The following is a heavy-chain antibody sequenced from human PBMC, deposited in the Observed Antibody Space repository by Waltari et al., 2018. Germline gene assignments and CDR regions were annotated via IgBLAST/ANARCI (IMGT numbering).Heavy chain of an antibody. V-gene: IGHV3-74*01. CDR2: VNSDGSST. CDR1: GFTFRSYW. Sequence: EVQLVESGGGLVQPGGSLRLSCAASGFTFRSYWMHWVRQAPGKGLVWVSHVNSDGSSTSYADSVKGRFTTSRDNAKDTLYLQMNSLRDEDTAVYYCVREWGYGENGLDVWGQGTTVTVSS. D-gene: IGHD5-18*01. CDR3: VREWGYGENGLDV. J-gene: IGHJ6*02.